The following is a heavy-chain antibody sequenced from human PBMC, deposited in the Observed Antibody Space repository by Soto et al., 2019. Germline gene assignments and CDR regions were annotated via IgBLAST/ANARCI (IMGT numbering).Heavy chain of an antibody. V-gene: IGHV1-18*01. CDR3: ARGRYGDY. J-gene: IGHJ4*02. Sequence: QVHLVQSGAEVKKPGASVKVSCQGSGYAFTTYGITWVRQAPGQGLEWMGWISAHNGNTNYAQKLQGRVTVTRDTSTSTAYMELRSLSYDDTAVYSCARGRYGDYWGQGALVTVSS. D-gene: IGHD1-1*01. CDR1: GYAFTTYG. CDR2: ISAHNGNT.